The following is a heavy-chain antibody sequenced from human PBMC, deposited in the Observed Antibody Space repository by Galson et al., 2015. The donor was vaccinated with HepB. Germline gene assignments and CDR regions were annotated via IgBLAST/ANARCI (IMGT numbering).Heavy chain of an antibody. V-gene: IGHV3-30*18. J-gene: IGHJ6*03. CDR1: GFTFSSYG. CDR2: ISYDGSNK. CDR3: AKTSRDYYYYMDV. Sequence: SLRLSCAASGFTFSSYGMHWVRQAPGKGLEWVAVISYDGSNKYYADSVKGRFTISRDNSKNTLYLQMNSLRAEDTAVYYCAKTSRDYYYYMDVWGKGTTVTVSS.